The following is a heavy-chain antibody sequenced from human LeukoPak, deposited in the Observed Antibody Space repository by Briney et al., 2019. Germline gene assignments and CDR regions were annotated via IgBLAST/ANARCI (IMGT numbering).Heavy chain of an antibody. CDR2: IFYSGST. CDR3: AKSNGYGLVDI. J-gene: IGHJ3*02. Sequence: SETLSLTCNVSGYSISSGYYWGWIRQPPGKGLEWIGNIFYSGSTYYSPSLRSRVTISLDTSRNQFSLKLNSVTAADTAVYYCAKSNGYGLVDIWGQGTMVTVSS. D-gene: IGHD3-10*01. CDR1: GYSISSGYY. V-gene: IGHV4-38-2*02.